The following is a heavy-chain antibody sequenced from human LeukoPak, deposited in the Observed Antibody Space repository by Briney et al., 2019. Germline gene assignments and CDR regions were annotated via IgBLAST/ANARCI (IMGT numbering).Heavy chain of an antibody. CDR1: GFTFTDTY. CDR2: ISPSGTDI. D-gene: IGHD1-26*01. J-gene: IGHJ6*03. Sequence: GGSLRLSCAVSGFTFTDTYMTWIRQAPGKGLESLSYISPSGTDISYADSVKGRFTISRDNAKNSLYLQMNSLRAEDTAVYYCARDPYSGRYGDYYYYYMDVWGKGTTVTISS. V-gene: IGHV3-11*04. CDR3: ARDPYSGRYGDYYYYYMDV.